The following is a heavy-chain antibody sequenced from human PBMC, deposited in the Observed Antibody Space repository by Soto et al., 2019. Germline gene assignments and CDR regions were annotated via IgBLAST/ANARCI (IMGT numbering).Heavy chain of an antibody. CDR3: PRDHYRSYGMDV. Sequence: QVHLQESGPGLVKPSQTLSLTCTVSGGSISSGGYYLSWIRQHPGKGLGWIGYSYYSGITYYTPSFKSSVKISVDQYKNKFSLKLSSVTAAETAVYYCPRDHYRSYGMDVWGQGTTVTVSS. CDR2: SYYSGIT. CDR1: GGSISSGGYY. V-gene: IGHV4-31*03. J-gene: IGHJ6*02. D-gene: IGHD3-10*01.